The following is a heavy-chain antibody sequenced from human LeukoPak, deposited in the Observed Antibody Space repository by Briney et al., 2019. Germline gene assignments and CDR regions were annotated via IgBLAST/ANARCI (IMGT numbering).Heavy chain of an antibody. CDR2: INHSGST. D-gene: IGHD2-2*01. J-gene: IGHJ6*02. CDR1: GGSFSGYY. CDR3: ARAVIVVVPAARFRYYYYGMDV. Sequence: SETLSLTCAVYGGSFSGYYWSWIRQPPGKGLEWIGEINHSGSTNYNPSLKSRVTISVDTSKNQFSLKLSSVTAADTAMYYCARAVIVVVPAARFRYYYYGMDVWGQGTTVTVSS. V-gene: IGHV4-34*01.